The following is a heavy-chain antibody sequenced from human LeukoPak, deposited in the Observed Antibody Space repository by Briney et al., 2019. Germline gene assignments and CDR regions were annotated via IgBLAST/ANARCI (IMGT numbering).Heavy chain of an antibody. CDR2: IYYGGST. V-gene: IGHV4-39*01. D-gene: IGHD3-22*01. J-gene: IGHJ4*02. Sequence: PSETLSLTCTVSGGSVSSSRYYWGWIRQPPGKGLEWIGSIYYGGSTNYNPSLKSRATMSLDTSKNQFSLKLSSLTAADTAVYYCARVAYYDSSGFHPGFDYWGQGTLVTVSS. CDR3: ARVAYYDSSGFHPGFDY. CDR1: GGSVSSSRYY.